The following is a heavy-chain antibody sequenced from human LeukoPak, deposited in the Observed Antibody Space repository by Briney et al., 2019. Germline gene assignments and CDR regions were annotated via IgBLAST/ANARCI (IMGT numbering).Heavy chain of an antibody. CDR2: INPSGGST. J-gene: IGHJ5*02. CDR3: ARDLLGRVSSGWWGNWFDP. V-gene: IGHV1-46*01. Sequence: ASVKVSCKASGYTFTSYYMHWVRQAPGQGLEWMGVINPSGGSTSYAQKFQGRVTMTRDTSTSTVYMELSSLRSEDTAVYYCARDLLGRVSSGWWGNWFDPWGQGTLVTVSS. CDR1: GYTFTSYY. D-gene: IGHD6-13*01.